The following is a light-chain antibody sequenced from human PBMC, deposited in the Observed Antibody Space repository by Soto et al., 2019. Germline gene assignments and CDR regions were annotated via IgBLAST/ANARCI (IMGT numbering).Light chain of an antibody. CDR2: DAS. CDR1: QTVRNNY. V-gene: IGKV3-20*01. Sequence: ESVLTQSPGTLSLYPGERATLSCRASQTVRNNYLAWYQQKPGQAPRLLIYDASSRATGIPDRFSGGGSGTDFTLTISRLEPEDFAVYYCQQFSSYPLTLGGGTKVDIK. CDR3: QQFSSYPLT. J-gene: IGKJ4*01.